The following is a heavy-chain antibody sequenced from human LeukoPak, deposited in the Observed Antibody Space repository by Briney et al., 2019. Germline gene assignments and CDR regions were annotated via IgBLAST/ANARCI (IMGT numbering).Heavy chain of an antibody. CDR3: AQAGYYDSSGPYFDY. Sequence: SETLSLTCTVSGGSISSGGYYWSWIRQHPGKGLEWIGYIYYSGSTYYNPSLKSRVTISVDTSKNQFSLKLSSVTAADTAVYYCAQAGYYDSSGPYFDYWGQGTLVTVSS. D-gene: IGHD3-22*01. V-gene: IGHV4-31*03. J-gene: IGHJ4*02. CDR1: GGSISSGGYY. CDR2: IYYSGST.